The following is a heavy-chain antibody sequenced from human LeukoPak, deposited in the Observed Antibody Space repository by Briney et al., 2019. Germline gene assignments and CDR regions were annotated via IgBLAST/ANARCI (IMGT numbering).Heavy chain of an antibody. D-gene: IGHD1-26*01. CDR2: ISYTART. CDR1: GGSISSYSKF. Sequence: PSETLSLTCTVSGGSISSYSKFWVWNPPPPGKGLEWIGSISYTARTYSTPSLKRRVTISVDTSTNQISLKLSSVTAAYTAVCYCARLTPYSGSPLGDYWGEGTLVSVSS. CDR3: ARLTPYSGSPLGDY. J-gene: IGHJ4*02. V-gene: IGHV4-39*01.